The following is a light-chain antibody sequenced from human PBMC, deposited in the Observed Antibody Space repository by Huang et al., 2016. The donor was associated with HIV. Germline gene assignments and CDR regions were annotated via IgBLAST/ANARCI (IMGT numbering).Light chain of an antibody. CDR3: QQYGSSPPYT. V-gene: IGKV3-20*01. J-gene: IGKJ2*01. CDR2: GAS. Sequence: EIVLTQSPGTLSLSPGERATLSCRASQSISSTFLAWYQQKPGQAPRPLIYGASSRATCIPDRFGCSGSGTDFTLTISRLEPEDFAVYYCQQYGSSPPYTFGQGTKLEIK. CDR1: QSISSTF.